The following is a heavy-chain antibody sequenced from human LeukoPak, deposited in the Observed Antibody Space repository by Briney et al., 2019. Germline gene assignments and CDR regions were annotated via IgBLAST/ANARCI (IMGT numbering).Heavy chain of an antibody. J-gene: IGHJ4*02. D-gene: IGHD6-6*01. CDR2: IYYSGST. V-gene: IGHV4-39*07. Sequence: SETLSLTCTVSGGSISSSSYYWGWIRQPPGKGLEWIGSIYYSGSTYYNPSLKSRATISVDTSKNQFSLKLSSVTAADTAVYYCARCTIAAPSVPDYWGQGTLVTVSS. CDR1: GGSISSSSYY. CDR3: ARCTIAAPSVPDY.